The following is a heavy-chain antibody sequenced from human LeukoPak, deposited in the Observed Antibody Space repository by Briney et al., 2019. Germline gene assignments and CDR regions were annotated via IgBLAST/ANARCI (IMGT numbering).Heavy chain of an antibody. CDR2: INHSGST. V-gene: IGHV4-34*01. D-gene: IGHD3-22*01. J-gene: IGHJ4*02. CDR1: GGSFSGYY. CDR3: ARALYYYDSSGIDY. Sequence: PSETLSLTCAVYGGSFSGYYWSWIRQPPGKGLEWIGEINHSGSTNYNPSLKSRVTISVDTSKNQFSLKLSSVTAADTAVYYCARALYYYDSSGIDYWGLGTLVTVSS.